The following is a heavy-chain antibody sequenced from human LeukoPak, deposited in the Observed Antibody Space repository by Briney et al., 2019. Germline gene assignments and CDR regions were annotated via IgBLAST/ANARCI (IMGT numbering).Heavy chain of an antibody. Sequence: AGSLRFYCAASGFNFRTYFMYWLRHAPGKGLEWVTAIAFDGSYKNLTDPVKGRFTISRDNPKNTVYLQMNSLRAEDTAVYYCARSRWGRASVGKKYNYYGMDVWGQGTTVTVSS. D-gene: IGHD6-13*01. CDR1: GFNFRTYF. CDR3: ARSRWGRASVGKKYNYYGMDV. J-gene: IGHJ6*02. V-gene: IGHV3-30*04. CDR2: IAFDGSYK.